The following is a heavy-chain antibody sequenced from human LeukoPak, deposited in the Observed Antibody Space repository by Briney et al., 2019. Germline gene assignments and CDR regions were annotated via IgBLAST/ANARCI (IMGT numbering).Heavy chain of an antibody. CDR2: LTNSGGST. V-gene: IGHV3-23*01. J-gene: IGHJ4*02. D-gene: IGHD6-19*01. CDR1: GFIFSSSA. CDR3: AKDLSSGWYMNYFDS. Sequence: GGSLRLSCAASGFIFSSSALSCVRQAPGKVLEWVSALTNSGGSTYYADSVRGRFTISRDNSKNTLYLQMNSLRAEDTAVYYCAKDLSSGWYMNYFDSWGQGTLVTVSS.